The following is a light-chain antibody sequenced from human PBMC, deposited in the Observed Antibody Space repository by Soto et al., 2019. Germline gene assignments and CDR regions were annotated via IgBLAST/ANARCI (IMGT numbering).Light chain of an antibody. Sequence: DIQMTHSPSTLSGSVGDRVTITCRASQTISSWLAWYQQKPGKAPKLLIYKASTLKSGVPSRFSGSGYGTEFNLTISSLQTDDFATYYCQHYNSYSEAFGQGTKVDIK. CDR1: QTISSW. V-gene: IGKV1-5*03. CDR3: QHYNSYSEA. J-gene: IGKJ1*01. CDR2: KAS.